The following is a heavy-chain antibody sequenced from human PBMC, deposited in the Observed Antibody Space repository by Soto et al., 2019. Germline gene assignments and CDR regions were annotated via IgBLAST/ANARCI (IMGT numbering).Heavy chain of an antibody. V-gene: IGHV3-23*01. D-gene: IGHD2-15*01. J-gene: IGHJ4*02. Sequence: EVQLLESGGGLVQPGGSLRLSCTASGFTFSDHAMTWVRQAPGKGLEWLSGISGGGSGAYYADSVKGRFTVSRANSYITLFLQLVRLRVDDRAVYFCGIGLWWYTHWGQGPLVTVSS. CDR2: ISGGGSGA. CDR1: GFTFSDHA. CDR3: GIGLWWYTH.